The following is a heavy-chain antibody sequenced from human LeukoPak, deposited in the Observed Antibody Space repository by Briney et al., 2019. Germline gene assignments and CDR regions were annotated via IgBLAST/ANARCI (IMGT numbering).Heavy chain of an antibody. CDR3: AKPHRKGRYDFWSGYYTHLPFDY. J-gene: IGHJ4*02. Sequence: GGSLRLSCAASGFTFSSYAMSWVRQAPGKGLEWVSAISGSGGSTYYADSVKGRFTISRDNSKNTLYLQMNSLRAEDTAVYYCAKPHRKGRYDFWSGYYTHLPFDYWGQGTLVTVSS. V-gene: IGHV3-23*01. CDR1: GFTFSSYA. D-gene: IGHD3-3*01. CDR2: ISGSGGST.